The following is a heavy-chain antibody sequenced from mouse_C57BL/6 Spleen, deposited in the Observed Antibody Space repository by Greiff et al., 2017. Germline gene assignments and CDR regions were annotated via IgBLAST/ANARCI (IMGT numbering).Heavy chain of an antibody. CDR2: INPGSGGT. CDR1: GYAFTNYL. D-gene: IGHD2-4*01. J-gene: IGHJ3*01. CDR3: ARDDYDEGAWFAY. Sequence: VQLQESGAELVRPGTSVKVSCKASGYAFTNYLIEWVKQRPGQGLEWIGVINPGSGGTNYNEKFKGKATLTADKSSSTAYMQLSSLTSEDSAVYFCARDDYDEGAWFAYWGQGTLVTVSA. V-gene: IGHV1-54*01.